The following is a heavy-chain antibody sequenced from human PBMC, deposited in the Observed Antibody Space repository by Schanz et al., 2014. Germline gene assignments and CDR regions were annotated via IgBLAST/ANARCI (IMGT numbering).Heavy chain of an antibody. J-gene: IGHJ4*01. D-gene: IGHD6-13*01. Sequence: QAQLMESGGDVVQPGTSLLLSCSVSGFSLNTYGIHWFRQPAGKGLEWVAVIWNNGVTKYYADSVKGRFTISRDNAKNSLYLQMNSLRAEDTAVYYCAREQIMAAAGLVDYWGHGTLVTVSS. CDR1: GFSLNTYG. V-gene: IGHV3-33*01. CDR2: IWNNGVTK. CDR3: AREQIMAAAGLVDY.